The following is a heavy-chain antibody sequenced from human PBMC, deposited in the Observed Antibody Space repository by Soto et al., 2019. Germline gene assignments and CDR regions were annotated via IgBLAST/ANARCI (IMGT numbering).Heavy chain of an antibody. CDR3: AKSPRFQVATINFDY. J-gene: IGHJ4*02. D-gene: IGHD5-12*01. V-gene: IGHV3-23*01. CDR2: ISGTSLST. CDR1: GFTFSSYA. Sequence: GGSLRLSCAASGFTFSSYAMSWVRQAPGKGLEWVSAISGTSLSTYYADSVKGRFTISRDNSKNRLYLQMNSLTVEDTAVYYCAKSPRFQVATINFDYWGQGTLVTVSS.